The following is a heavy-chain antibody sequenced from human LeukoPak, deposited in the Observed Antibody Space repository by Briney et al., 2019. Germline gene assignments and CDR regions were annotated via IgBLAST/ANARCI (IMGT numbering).Heavy chain of an antibody. J-gene: IGHJ4*02. D-gene: IGHD5-18*01. V-gene: IGHV5-51*01. CDR2: IHPADSET. CDR1: GYSFTSYY. CDR3: ARREYSYGYYFDY. Sequence: GESLKISCKGSGYSFTSYYIVWVRQMPGKGLDWMGIIHPADSETRYSPSFQGQVTISADKSISTVYLQWSGLKSSDTAMYHCARREYSYGYYFDYWGQGTLVTVSS.